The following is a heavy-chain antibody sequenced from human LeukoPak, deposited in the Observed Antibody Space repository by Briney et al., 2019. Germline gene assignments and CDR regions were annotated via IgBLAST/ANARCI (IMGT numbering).Heavy chain of an antibody. V-gene: IGHV3-7*01. CDR2: IFQDGNDK. J-gene: IGHJ4*02. CDR3: ASRIVGTPDYFDY. CDR1: GFTFRTYC. D-gene: IGHD1-26*01. Sequence: GGSLRLSRAASGFTFRTYCMSWVRQASGKGLEWVANIFQDGNDKYYVDSVKGRFTISRDNAKNSLYLQLNSLRVEDTAVYYCASRIVGTPDYFDYWGQGTLVTVSS.